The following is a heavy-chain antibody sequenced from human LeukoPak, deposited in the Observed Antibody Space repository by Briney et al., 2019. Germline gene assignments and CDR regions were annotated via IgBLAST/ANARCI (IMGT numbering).Heavy chain of an antibody. J-gene: IGHJ6*02. CDR1: GGTFSSYA. CDR2: IIPIFGIA. Sequence: SVKVSCKASGGTFSSYAISWVRQAPGQGLEWMGRIIPIFGIANYAQKFQGRVTITADKSTSTAYMELSSLRSEDTAMYYCAGDLSGVVIIHYGMDVWGQGTTVTVSS. D-gene: IGHD3-3*01. CDR3: AGDLSGVVIIHYGMDV. V-gene: IGHV1-69*04.